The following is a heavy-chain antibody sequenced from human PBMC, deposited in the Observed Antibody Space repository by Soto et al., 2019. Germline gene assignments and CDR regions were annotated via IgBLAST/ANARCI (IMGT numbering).Heavy chain of an antibody. J-gene: IGHJ6*02. CDR1: GGTFSSYA. CDR3: ARIPCGGDCYSGQR. Sequence: SVKVSCKASGGTFSSYAISWVRQAPGQGLELMGGIIPIFGTANYAQKFQGRVTITADESTSTAYMELSSLRSEDTAVYYCARIPCGGDCYSGQRWGQGTTVTVSS. D-gene: IGHD2-21*02. V-gene: IGHV1-69*13. CDR2: IIPIFGTA.